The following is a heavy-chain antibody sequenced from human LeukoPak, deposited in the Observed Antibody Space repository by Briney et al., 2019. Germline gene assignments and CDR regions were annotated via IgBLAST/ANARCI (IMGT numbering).Heavy chain of an antibody. Sequence: SETLSLTCSVSGGFISSYYWSGIRDPRGEGVEWFVYFYYCGSTNYNPSLKSRLTISVDTSKTQFSLKLSSVTAADTAVYYCARERIAAAGTDYYYYYYMDVWGKGTTVTVSS. D-gene: IGHD6-13*01. J-gene: IGHJ6*03. CDR3: ARERIAAAGTDYYYYYYMDV. CDR1: GGFISSYY. V-gene: IGHV4-59*13. CDR2: FYYCGST.